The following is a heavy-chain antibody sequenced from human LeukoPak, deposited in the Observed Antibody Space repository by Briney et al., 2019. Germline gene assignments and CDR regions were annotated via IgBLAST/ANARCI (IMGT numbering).Heavy chain of an antibody. CDR1: GGSISSSSCY. CDR2: IYYSGST. J-gene: IGHJ3*02. CDR3: ALLWSGDAFDI. V-gene: IGHV4-39*01. Sequence: PSETLSLTCTVSGGSISSSSCYWGWIRQPPGKGLEWIGSIYYSGSTYYNPSLKSRVTISVDTSKNQFSLKLSSVTAADTAVYYCALLWSGDAFDIWGQGTMVTVSS. D-gene: IGHD3-3*01.